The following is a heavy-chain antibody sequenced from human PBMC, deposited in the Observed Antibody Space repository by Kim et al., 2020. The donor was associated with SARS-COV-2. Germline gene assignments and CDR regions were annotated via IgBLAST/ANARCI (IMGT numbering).Heavy chain of an antibody. J-gene: IGHJ4*01. CDR3: ARQVAAEDSYGVYYFDY. V-gene: IGHV4-59*08. CDR2: IYYSGST. CDR1: GGSISSYY. D-gene: IGHD5-18*01. Sequence: SETLSLTCTVSGGSISSYYWSWIRQPPGKGLEWIGYIYYSGSTNYNPSLKSRVTISVDTSKNQFSLKLSSVTAADTAVYYCARQVAAEDSYGVYYFDYWG.